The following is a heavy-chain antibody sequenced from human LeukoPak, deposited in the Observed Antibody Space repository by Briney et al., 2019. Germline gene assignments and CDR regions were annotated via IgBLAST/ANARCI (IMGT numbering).Heavy chain of an antibody. Sequence: GGSLRLSCAASGFTFSSYGMHWVRQAPGKGLEWVAVISYDGSNKYYADSVKGRFTISRDNAKNSLYLQMNSLRAEDTAVYYCARTNKVLLWFGEPHYYYYMDVWGKGTTVTISS. CDR3: ARTNKVLLWFGEPHYYYYMDV. J-gene: IGHJ6*03. D-gene: IGHD3-10*01. V-gene: IGHV3-30*03. CDR1: GFTFSSYG. CDR2: ISYDGSNK.